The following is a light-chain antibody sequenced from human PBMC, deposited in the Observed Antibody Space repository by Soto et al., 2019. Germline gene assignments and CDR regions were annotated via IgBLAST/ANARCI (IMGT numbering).Light chain of an antibody. CDR2: EVR. CDR3: SSYTSSTTYV. CDR1: GSDVGGYNH. J-gene: IGLJ1*01. Sequence: QSALTQPASVSGSPGQSITISCTGTGSDVGGYNHVSWYQQHPGKAPKLMIYEVRNRPSGVSNRFSGSKSGNTASLTISGLQADDEADYYCSSYTSSTTYVFGTGTKLTVL. V-gene: IGLV2-14*01.